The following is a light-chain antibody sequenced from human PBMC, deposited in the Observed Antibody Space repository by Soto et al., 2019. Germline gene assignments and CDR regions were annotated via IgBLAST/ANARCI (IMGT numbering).Light chain of an antibody. Sequence: QMTQSPSSRSASVVYRGTITCRASQRVNNYLNWYQQKPGEAPKLLISAASSLQIGVPSRFGGSGSGTDFTLAISGLQPQDFAIYYCQQSYSTRTFGQGTKVDIK. V-gene: IGKV1-39*01. CDR2: AAS. J-gene: IGKJ1*01. CDR3: QQSYSTRT. CDR1: QRVNNY.